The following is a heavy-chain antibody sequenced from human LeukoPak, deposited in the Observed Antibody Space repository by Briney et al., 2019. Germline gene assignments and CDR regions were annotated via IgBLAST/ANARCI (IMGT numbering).Heavy chain of an antibody. CDR1: GFTFSNYG. Sequence: SGGSLRLSCAASGFTFSNYGMNWVRQAPGKGLEWVSSISSTSSYIYYADSVKGRFTISRDNAKNSLYLQMNSLRAEDTAVYYCAGPWGGYDLDYWGQGTLVTVSS. CDR3: AGPWGGYDLDY. D-gene: IGHD5-12*01. J-gene: IGHJ4*02. CDR2: ISSTSSYI. V-gene: IGHV3-21*01.